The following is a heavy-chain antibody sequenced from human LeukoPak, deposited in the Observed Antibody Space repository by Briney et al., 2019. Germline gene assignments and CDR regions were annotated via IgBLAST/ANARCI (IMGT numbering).Heavy chain of an antibody. CDR1: GYTFTKYW. J-gene: IGHJ4*02. Sequence: GESLKISCKASGYTFTKYWIAWVRQMPGKGLEWMGIIYPGNSDIRYSPFFRGQVTISVDKSITTAYLQWTSLKASDTAIYYCARHFGYSGYDGDYWGQGTLVTVSS. V-gene: IGHV5-51*01. CDR2: IYPGNSDI. CDR3: ARHFGYSGYDGDY. D-gene: IGHD5-12*01.